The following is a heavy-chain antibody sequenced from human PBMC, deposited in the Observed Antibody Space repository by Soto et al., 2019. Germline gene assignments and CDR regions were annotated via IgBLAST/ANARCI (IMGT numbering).Heavy chain of an antibody. D-gene: IGHD3-3*01. J-gene: IGHJ6*02. V-gene: IGHV7-4-1*01. CDR3: AREALPHYDFGSGYYLGYYYGMDV. CDR2: INTNTGNP. Sequence: QVQLVQSGSELKKPGASVKVSCKASGYTFTSYAMNWVRQAPGQGLEWMGWINTNTGNPTYAQGFTGRFVFSLDTSVSTAYLQICSLKAEDTAVYYWAREALPHYDFGSGYYLGYYYGMDVWGQGTTVTVSS. CDR1: GYTFTSYA.